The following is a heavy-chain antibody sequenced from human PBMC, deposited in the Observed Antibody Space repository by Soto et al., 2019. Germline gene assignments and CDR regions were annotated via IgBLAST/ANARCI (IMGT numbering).Heavy chain of an antibody. CDR2: IIPIFGTA. CDR3: AGDRDYYDSSGTSFDD. D-gene: IGHD3-22*01. Sequence: QVQLVQSGAEVKKPGSSVKVSCKASGGTFSSYAISWVRQAPGQGLEWMGGIIPIFGTANYAQKFQGRVTITADESTSTAYRELSSLRSDDQAVYYCAGDRDYYDSSGTSFDDWGQGTLVTVGS. V-gene: IGHV1-69*01. CDR1: GGTFSSYA. J-gene: IGHJ4*02.